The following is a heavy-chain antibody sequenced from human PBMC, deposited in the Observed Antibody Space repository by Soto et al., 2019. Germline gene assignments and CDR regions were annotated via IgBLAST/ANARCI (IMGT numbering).Heavy chain of an antibody. D-gene: IGHD2-2*01. V-gene: IGHV4-30-4*01. CDR3: ARDRVGPRDIVVVPAALPDYYGMDV. J-gene: IGHJ6*02. Sequence: SETLSLTCTVSGGSISSGDYYWSWIRQPPGKGLEWIGYIYYSGSTYYNPSLKSRVTISVDTSKNQFSLKLSSVTAADTAVYYCARDRVGPRDIVVVPAALPDYYGMDVWGQGTTVTVSS. CDR2: IYYSGST. CDR1: GGSISSGDYY.